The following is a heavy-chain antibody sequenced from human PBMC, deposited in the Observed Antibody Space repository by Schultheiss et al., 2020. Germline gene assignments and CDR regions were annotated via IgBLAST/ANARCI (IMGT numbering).Heavy chain of an antibody. Sequence: SQTLSLTCTVSGGSISSGGYYWSWIRQPPGKGLEWIGYIYYSGSTYYNPSLKSRVTISVDTSKNQFSLKLSSVTAADTAVYYCARDPGYSGQDAFDIWGQGTMVTVSS. D-gene: IGHD5-12*01. J-gene: IGHJ3*02. V-gene: IGHV4-31*03. CDR3: ARDPGYSGQDAFDI. CDR1: GGSISSGGYY. CDR2: IYYSGST.